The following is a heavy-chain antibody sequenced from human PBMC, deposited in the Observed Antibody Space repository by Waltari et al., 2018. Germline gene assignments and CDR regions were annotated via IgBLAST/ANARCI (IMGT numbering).Heavy chain of an antibody. Sequence: QVQLQESGPGLVKPSQTLSLTCTVPGGSISSGDYYWSWIRPPPGKGLEWIGYIYYSGSTYYNPSLKSRVTISVDTSKNQFSLKLSSGTAADTAVYYCARGLLGGKYYYYYMDVWGKGTTVTVSS. CDR1: GGSISSGDYY. CDR2: IYYSGST. CDR3: ARGLLGGKYYYYYMDV. D-gene: IGHD4-17*01. J-gene: IGHJ6*03. V-gene: IGHV4-30-4*08.